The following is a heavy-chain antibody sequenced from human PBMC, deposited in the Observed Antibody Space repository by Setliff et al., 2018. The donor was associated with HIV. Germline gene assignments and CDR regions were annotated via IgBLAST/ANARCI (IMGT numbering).Heavy chain of an antibody. J-gene: IGHJ5*01. D-gene: IGHD3-3*01. CDR2: IYPGDSDT. V-gene: IGHV5-51*01. Sequence: PGESLKISCRGSGYTFTNYWIGWVRQMPGRGLEWMGIIYPGDSDTRYSPSFEGQVTMSADKSINTAYLQWNSLKASDTAMDYCARQPTDTSGYNNWFDSWGQGTLVTVSS. CDR1: GYTFTNYW. CDR3: ARQPTDTSGYNNWFDS.